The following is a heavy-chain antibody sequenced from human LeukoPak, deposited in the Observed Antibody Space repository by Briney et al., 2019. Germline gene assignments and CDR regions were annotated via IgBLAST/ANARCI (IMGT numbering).Heavy chain of an antibody. J-gene: IGHJ2*01. CDR2: ISSSSSTI. V-gene: IGHV3-48*04. Sequence: GGSLRLSCAASGFTFSSYSMNWVRQAPGKGLEWVSYISSSSSTIYYADSVKGRFTISRDNAKNSLYLQMNSPRAEDTAVYYCARVTVATISPRYFDLWGRGTLVTVSS. CDR3: ARVTVATISPRYFDL. D-gene: IGHD5-12*01. CDR1: GFTFSSYS.